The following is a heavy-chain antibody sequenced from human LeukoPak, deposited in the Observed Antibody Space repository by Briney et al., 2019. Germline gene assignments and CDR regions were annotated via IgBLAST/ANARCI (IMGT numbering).Heavy chain of an antibody. Sequence: GGSLRLSCAASGFTFSNYAMNWVRQAPGKGLEWVSVISDLGASTYYADSVKGRFTISRDNSKNTLYLQMNSLRAEDTAVYYCAKPRTIAVPGRSGFDSWGQGTLVTVSS. J-gene: IGHJ4*02. CDR3: AKPRTIAVPGRSGFDS. V-gene: IGHV3-23*01. D-gene: IGHD6-13*01. CDR1: GFTFSNYA. CDR2: ISDLGAST.